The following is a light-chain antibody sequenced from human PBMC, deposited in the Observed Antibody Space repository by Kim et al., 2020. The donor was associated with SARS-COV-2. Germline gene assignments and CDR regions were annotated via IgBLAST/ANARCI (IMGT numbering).Light chain of an antibody. J-gene: IGKJ1*01. CDR2: WAS. V-gene: IGKV4-1*01. CDR1: QSVLYSSNNKNY. Sequence: DIVMTQSPDSLAVSLGERATINCKSSQSVLYSSNNKNYLAWYQQKPGQPPKLLIYWASTRESGVPDRFSGSGSGTDFTLTISSLQAEDVAVYYGQQYYSTPSWAFGQGTKVDIK. CDR3: QQYYSTPSWA.